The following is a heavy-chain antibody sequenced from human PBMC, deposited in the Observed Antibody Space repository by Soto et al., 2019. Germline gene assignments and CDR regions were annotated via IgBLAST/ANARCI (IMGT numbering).Heavy chain of an antibody. CDR3: ARGQVVAAQH. J-gene: IGHJ4*02. V-gene: IGHV4-30-2*01. CDR1: GGSISSGGYS. CDR2: IYHSGST. D-gene: IGHD2-15*01. Sequence: QLQLQESGSGLVKPSQTLSLTCAVSGGSISSGGYSWSWIRQPPGKGLEWIGYIYHSGSTYYNPSPKSRVPISVDRSKNQSSLKLSAVTAADTAVYYCARGQVVAAQHWGQGTLVTVSS.